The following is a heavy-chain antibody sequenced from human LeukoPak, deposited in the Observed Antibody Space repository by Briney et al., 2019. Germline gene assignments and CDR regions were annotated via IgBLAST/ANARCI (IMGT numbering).Heavy chain of an antibody. Sequence: GASVKVSCKASGYIFTSYGISWVRQAPGQGLEWMGWISAYHGNTHYAQKLQGRVTMTTDTSTSTAYMELRSLRSDDTAVYYCARVKTGPWYSSGWYTGGDCDYWGQGTLVTVSS. CDR1: GYIFTSYG. V-gene: IGHV1-18*01. D-gene: IGHD6-19*01. J-gene: IGHJ4*02. CDR2: ISAYHGNT. CDR3: ARVKTGPWYSSGWYTGGDCDY.